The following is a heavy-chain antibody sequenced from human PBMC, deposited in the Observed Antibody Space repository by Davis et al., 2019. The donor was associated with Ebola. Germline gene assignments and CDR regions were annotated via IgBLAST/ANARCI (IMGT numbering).Heavy chain of an antibody. CDR2: INHSGST. CDR3: ARTRHYYDILTGYSRVDAFDI. CDR1: GGSFSGYY. D-gene: IGHD3-9*01. V-gene: IGHV4-34*01. Sequence: MPSETLSLTCAVYGGSFSGYYWSWIRQPPGKGLEWIGEINHSGSTNYNPSLKSRVTISVDTSKNQFSLKLSSVTAADTAVYYCARTRHYYDILTGYSRVDAFDIWGQGTMVTVSS. J-gene: IGHJ3*02.